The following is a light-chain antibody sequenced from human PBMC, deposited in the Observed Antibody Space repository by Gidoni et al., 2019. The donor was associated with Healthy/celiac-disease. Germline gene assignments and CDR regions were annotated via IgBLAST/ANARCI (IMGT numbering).Light chain of an antibody. Sequence: EIVMTQSPATLSVSPGERAPLSCRASQSVSSNLAWYQQKPGQAPRLLIHGASTRATGIPARFSGSGSGTEFTLTISSLQSEDFAVYYCQQYNNWPPITFGPGTKVEIK. J-gene: IGKJ3*01. CDR2: GAS. CDR1: QSVSSN. V-gene: IGKV3-15*01. CDR3: QQYNNWPPIT.